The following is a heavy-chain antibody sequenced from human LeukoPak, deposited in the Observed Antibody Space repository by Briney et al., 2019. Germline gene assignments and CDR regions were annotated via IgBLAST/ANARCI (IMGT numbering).Heavy chain of an antibody. CDR2: IYYSGST. J-gene: IGHJ4*01. Sequence: SETLSPTCTVFGGSIRSGGNNWRWIRQPPGKGLEWIGYIYYSGSTDYNPSLKSRATISVDTSKNQFSLKLSSVTAADTAVYYCARARRYSRSPYFSKYWGEASLASVSS. CDR1: GGSIRSGGNN. CDR3: ARARRYSRSPYFSKY. D-gene: IGHD6-13*01. V-gene: IGHV4-30-4*01.